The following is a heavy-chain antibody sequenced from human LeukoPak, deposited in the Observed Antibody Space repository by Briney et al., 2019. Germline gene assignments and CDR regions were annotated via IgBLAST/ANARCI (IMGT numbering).Heavy chain of an antibody. V-gene: IGHV4-34*01. CDR3: AKDPQYPGWFDP. CDR1: GGSFSGYY. CDR2: INHSGST. D-gene: IGHD1-14*01. Sequence: PSETLSLTCAVDGGSFSGYYWSWIRQPQGKGLEWIGEINHSGSTNYNPSLKSRVTISVDTSKNQFSLKVTSVTAADTAVYYCAKDPQYPGWFDPWGQGTLVTVSS. J-gene: IGHJ5*02.